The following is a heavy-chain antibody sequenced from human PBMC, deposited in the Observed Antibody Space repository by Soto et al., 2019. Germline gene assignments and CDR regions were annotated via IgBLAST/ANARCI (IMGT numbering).Heavy chain of an antibody. D-gene: IGHD4-17*01. CDR1: GYTFTSYG. V-gene: IGHV1-18*01. CDR2: ISAYNGNT. J-gene: IGHJ1*01. Sequence: ASVKVSCKASGYTFTSYGISWVRQAPGQGLEWMGWISAYNGNTNYAQKLQGRVTMTTDTSTSTAYMELGSLRSDDTAVYYCARDGGYYGGYMANDAEYFQHWGQGTLVTVSS. CDR3: ARDGGYYGGYMANDAEYFQH.